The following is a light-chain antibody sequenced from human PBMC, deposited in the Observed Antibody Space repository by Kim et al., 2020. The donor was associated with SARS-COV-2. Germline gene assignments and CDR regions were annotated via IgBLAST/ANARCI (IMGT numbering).Light chain of an antibody. V-gene: IGLV3-21*04. J-gene: IGLJ3*02. CDR3: QVWDSSSDLNWV. CDR2: YDS. CDR1: NIGSKS. Sequence: SYELTQPPSVSVAPGKTARITCGGNNIGSKSVHWYQQKPGQAPVLVIYYDSDRPSGIPERFSGSNSGNTATLTINRVEAGDEADYYCQVWDSSSDLNWVIGGGTQLTVL.